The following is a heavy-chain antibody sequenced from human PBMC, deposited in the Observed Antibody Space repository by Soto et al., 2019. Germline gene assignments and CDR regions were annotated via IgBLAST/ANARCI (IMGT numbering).Heavy chain of an antibody. CDR1: GFTFSSYA. CDR3: AKEITQDIVVVPAPFDY. CDR2: ISGSGGST. D-gene: IGHD2-2*01. Sequence: EVPLLESGGGLVQPGGSLRLSCAASGFTFSSYAMSWVRQAPGKGLEWVSAISGSGGSTYYADSVKGRFTISRDNSKNTLYLQMNSLRAEDTAVYYCAKEITQDIVVVPAPFDYWGQGTLVTVSS. V-gene: IGHV3-23*01. J-gene: IGHJ4*02.